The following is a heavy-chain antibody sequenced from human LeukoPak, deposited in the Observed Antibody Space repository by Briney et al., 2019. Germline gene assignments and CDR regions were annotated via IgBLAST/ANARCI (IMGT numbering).Heavy chain of an antibody. J-gene: IGHJ4*02. CDR3: ASVDYGDY. Sequence: GASVKVSCKASGYTSTSYAMHWVRQAPGQRLEWMGWINTGNGNTQYSQKFQGRVTFTRDTSANTAYMELSSLRSEDTAVYYCASVDYGDYWGQGTLVTVSS. D-gene: IGHD4-17*01. CDR2: INTGNGNT. CDR1: GYTSTSYA. V-gene: IGHV1-3*04.